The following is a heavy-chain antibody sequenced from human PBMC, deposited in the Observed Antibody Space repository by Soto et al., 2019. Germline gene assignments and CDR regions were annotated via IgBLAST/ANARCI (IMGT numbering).Heavy chain of an antibody. Sequence: PGGSLRLSCAASGFTFSSYGMHWVRQAPGKGLEWVAVISYDGSNKYYADSVKGRFTISRDNSKNTLYLQMNSLRAEDTAVYYCAKGTIVGALDYWGQGTLVTVSS. J-gene: IGHJ4*02. V-gene: IGHV3-30*18. D-gene: IGHD1-26*01. CDR1: GFTFSSYG. CDR2: ISYDGSNK. CDR3: AKGTIVGALDY.